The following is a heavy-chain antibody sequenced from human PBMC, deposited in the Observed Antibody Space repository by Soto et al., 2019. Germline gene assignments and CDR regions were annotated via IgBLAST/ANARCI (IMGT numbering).Heavy chain of an antibody. Sequence: SETLSLTCTVSGGSISSSSYYWGWIRQPPGKGLEWIGSIYYSGSTYYNPSLKSRVTISVDTSKNQFSLKLSSVTAADTAVYYCARLGDILTGYYFDYWGQGTLVPSPQ. D-gene: IGHD3-9*01. V-gene: IGHV4-39*01. J-gene: IGHJ4*02. CDR1: GGSISSSSYY. CDR3: ARLGDILTGYYFDY. CDR2: IYYSGST.